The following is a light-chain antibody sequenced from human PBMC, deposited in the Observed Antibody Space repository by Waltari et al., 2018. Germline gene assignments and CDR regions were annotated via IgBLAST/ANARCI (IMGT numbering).Light chain of an antibody. Sequence: QSALTQPASVSGSPGQSITISCSGGNSDIGRYTYVSWYQQNPGKVPKLIIYDVTKRPSGVSNRFSGSKSGNTASLTISGLQAQDEGDYHCCSYTVTATYVCGKGTTVTVL. CDR1: NSDIGRYTY. CDR2: DVT. CDR3: CSYTVTATYV. J-gene: IGLJ1*01. V-gene: IGLV2-14*01.